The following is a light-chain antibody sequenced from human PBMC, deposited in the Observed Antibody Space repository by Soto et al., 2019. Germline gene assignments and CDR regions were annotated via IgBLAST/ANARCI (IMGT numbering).Light chain of an antibody. CDR1: QSVSSN. Sequence: EIVMTQSPATLSVSPGERATLSCRASQSVSSNLAWYQQKPGQAPRLLIYGASTRATGIPARFSGSGSGTDFTLTISSLQSEDFAGYYCQQYNNWPPFTFGPGTKVEIK. CDR3: QQYNNWPPFT. J-gene: IGKJ3*01. CDR2: GAS. V-gene: IGKV3-15*01.